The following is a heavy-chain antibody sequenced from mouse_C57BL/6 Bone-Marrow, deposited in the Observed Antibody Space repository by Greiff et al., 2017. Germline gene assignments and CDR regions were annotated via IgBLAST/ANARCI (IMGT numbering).Heavy chain of an antibody. V-gene: IGHV1-82*01. CDR2: IYPGGGNT. J-gene: IGHJ3*01. Sequence: VQLQQSGPELVKPGASVKISCKASGYAFSSSWMNWVKQRPGKGLEWIGRIYPGGGNTNYNGQFKGKATLTADKSSSTAFMQHSSLTSEDAAVYCCARVLRQFAYWGQGTVVTVSA. CDR3: ARVLRQFAY. CDR1: GYAFSSSW.